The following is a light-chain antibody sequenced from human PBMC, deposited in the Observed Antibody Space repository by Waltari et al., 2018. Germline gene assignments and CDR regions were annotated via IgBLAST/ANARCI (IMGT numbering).Light chain of an antibody. V-gene: IGLV1-44*01. Sequence: QSVLTQPPSASGTPGQRVTISCSGSTSNIGSNTVTWYQQVPGTAPKLLIYTNNQRPSGVPDRFSGSKSGTSACLAISGLQSEDEADYYCAAWDDSLKGYVFGPGTKVTVL. CDR2: TNN. CDR1: TSNIGSNT. J-gene: IGLJ1*01. CDR3: AAWDDSLKGYV.